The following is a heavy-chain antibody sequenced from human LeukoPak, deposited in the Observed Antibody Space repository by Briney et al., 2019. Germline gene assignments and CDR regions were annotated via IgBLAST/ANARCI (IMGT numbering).Heavy chain of an antibody. CDR1: GFRASDYY. D-gene: IGHD2-15*01. V-gene: IGHV3-66*01. CDR3: ARDRAATQDWVEFDP. Sequence: GGSLKLSCAVSGFRASDYYMSWVRQAPGKGLEWVALIRGSGDTFYGDSVKGRFTISRDDSKNTVYLRMNSLRVEDTAVYFCARDRAATQDWVEFDPWGQGTLVTVSS. J-gene: IGHJ5*02. CDR2: IRGSGDT.